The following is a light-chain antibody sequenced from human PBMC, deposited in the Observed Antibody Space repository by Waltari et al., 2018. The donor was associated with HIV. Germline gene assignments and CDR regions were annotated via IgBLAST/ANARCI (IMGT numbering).Light chain of an antibody. CDR1: QGVSSK. CDR2: GAF. CDR3: QQYNNWPRT. J-gene: IGKJ1*01. V-gene: IGKV3-15*01. Sequence: EIVMTQSPATLSVSPGERTTLPCRTSQGVSSKLAWYQQKPGQAPKLLIYGAFTRATGIPARFSGSGSGTEFTLTISSLQSEDFALYYCQQYNNWPRTFGQGTKVEIK.